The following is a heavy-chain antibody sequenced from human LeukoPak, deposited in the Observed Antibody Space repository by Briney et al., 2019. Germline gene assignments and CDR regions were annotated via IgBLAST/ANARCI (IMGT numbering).Heavy chain of an antibody. V-gene: IGHV3-73*01. Sequence: PGGSLRLSCAASGFTFSGSAMHWVRQASGKGLEWVGRIRSKANSYATAYAASVKGRFTISRDDSKNTAYLQMNSLKTEDTAVYYCTRPLPTSRYYYDSRGPPDWGQGTMVTVSS. CDR2: IRSKANSYAT. CDR1: GFTFSGSA. CDR3: TRPLPTSRYYYDSRGPPD. J-gene: IGHJ4*02. D-gene: IGHD3-22*01.